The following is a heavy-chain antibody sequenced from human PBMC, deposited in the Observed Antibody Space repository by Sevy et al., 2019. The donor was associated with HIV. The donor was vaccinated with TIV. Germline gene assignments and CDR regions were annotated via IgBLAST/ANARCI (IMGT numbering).Heavy chain of an antibody. Sequence: ASVKVSCKASGYTFTSYGISWVRQAPGQGLEWMGWISAYNGNTNYAQKLQGRVTMTTDTSTSTAYMELRSLRSDDTAVYYCARDRGHYYDTRDDAFDIWGQGTMVTVSS. CDR2: ISAYNGNT. V-gene: IGHV1-18*01. CDR1: GYTFTSYG. D-gene: IGHD3-22*01. CDR3: ARDRGHYYDTRDDAFDI. J-gene: IGHJ3*02.